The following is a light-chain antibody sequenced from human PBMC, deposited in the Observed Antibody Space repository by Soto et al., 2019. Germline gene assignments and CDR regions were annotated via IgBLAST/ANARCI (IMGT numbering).Light chain of an antibody. Sequence: DIQMTQSPSSLSASLGDRVTITCRASQGIANYLAWYQHKPGKVPNLLIYAASTLQSGVPSRFSGGGSGTDFTLTISSLQPEDVATYYCQKYNSAPRTFGQGTKVDIK. CDR3: QKYNSAPRT. CDR1: QGIANY. J-gene: IGKJ1*01. V-gene: IGKV1-27*01. CDR2: AAS.